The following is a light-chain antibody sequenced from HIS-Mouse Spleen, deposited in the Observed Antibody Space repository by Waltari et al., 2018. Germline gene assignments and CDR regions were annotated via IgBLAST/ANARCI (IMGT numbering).Light chain of an antibody. Sequence: SYELTQPPSVSVSPGQTARITCSGGALPKKYAYCYQQKSGQAPVLVIYEDSKRPSGIPERFSGSSSGTMATLTISGAQVEDEADYYCYSTDSSGNHRVFGGGTKLTVL. CDR3: YSTDSSGNHRV. CDR2: EDS. CDR1: ALPKKY. V-gene: IGLV3-10*01. J-gene: IGLJ2*01.